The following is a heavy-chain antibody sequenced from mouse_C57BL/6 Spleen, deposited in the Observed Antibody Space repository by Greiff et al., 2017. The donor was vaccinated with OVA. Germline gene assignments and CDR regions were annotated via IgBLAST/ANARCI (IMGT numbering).Heavy chain of an antibody. J-gene: IGHJ3*01. Sequence: EVQVVESGGGLVKPGGSLKLSCAASGFTFSDYGMHWVRQAPEKGLEWVAYISSGSSTIYYADTVKGRFTISRDNAKNTLFLQMTSLRSEDTAMYYCARGQLRLEEFAYWGQGTLVTVSA. CDR3: ARGQLRLEEFAY. CDR2: ISSGSSTI. V-gene: IGHV5-17*01. D-gene: IGHD3-2*02. CDR1: GFTFSDYG.